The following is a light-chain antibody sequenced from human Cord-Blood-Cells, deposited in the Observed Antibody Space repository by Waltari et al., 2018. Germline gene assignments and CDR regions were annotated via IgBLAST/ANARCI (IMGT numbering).Light chain of an antibody. CDR3: QSYNSSLSGSV. V-gene: IGLV1-40*01. J-gene: IGLJ3*02. CDR2: GTS. Sequence: QSVLTQPPSVSGAPGQRVTISCTGSSSNIGAGYDVHWYQQLPGTAPKLPIYGTSNRPSGVPDRFDGSKSGTSASLAIAGLQAEDEADYYCQSYNSSLSGSVFGGGTKLTVL. CDR1: SSNIGAGYD.